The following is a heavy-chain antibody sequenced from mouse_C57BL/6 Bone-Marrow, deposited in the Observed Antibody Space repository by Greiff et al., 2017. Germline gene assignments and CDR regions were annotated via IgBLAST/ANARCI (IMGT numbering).Heavy chain of an antibody. J-gene: IGHJ2*01. CDR2: IYPRDGST. CDR3: ARWRGSYYGIYDY. D-gene: IGHD2-1*01. CDR1: GYTFTSYD. V-gene: IGHV1-85*01. Sequence: VQLQESGPELVKPGASVKLSCKASGYTFTSYDINWVKQRPGQGLEWIGWIYPRDGSTKYNEKFKGKATLTVDTSSSTAYMELHSLTSEDSAVYFCARWRGSYYGIYDYWGQGTTLTVSS.